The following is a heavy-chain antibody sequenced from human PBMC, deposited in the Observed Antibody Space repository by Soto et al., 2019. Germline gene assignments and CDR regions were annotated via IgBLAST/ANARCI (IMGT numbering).Heavy chain of an antibody. V-gene: IGHV3-33*06. D-gene: IGHD2-2*01. CDR1: GFTFSSYG. Sequence: GGSLRLSCAASGFTFSSYGMHWVRQAPGKGLEWVAVIWYDGSNKYYADSVKGRFTISRDNSKNTLYLQMNSLRAEDTAVYYCAKTPPWVVVVPAAYDYWGQGTLVTVSS. CDR3: AKTPPWVVVVPAAYDY. CDR2: IWYDGSNK. J-gene: IGHJ4*02.